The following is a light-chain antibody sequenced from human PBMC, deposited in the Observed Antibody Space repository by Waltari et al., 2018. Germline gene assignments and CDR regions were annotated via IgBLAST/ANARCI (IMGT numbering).Light chain of an antibody. J-gene: IGKJ2*01. CDR1: QDIRNE. CDR2: AAS. V-gene: IGKV1-6*02. CDR3: LQDYIHPYT. Sequence: ASQMTQPPSSLSASVGDRVTTTCRASQDIRNELGWYQQKPGKVPKLLIYAASTLQSAVPSRFSGGGSCTDFTLTISSLQPDDFATYYCLQDYIHPYTFGQGTKLEI.